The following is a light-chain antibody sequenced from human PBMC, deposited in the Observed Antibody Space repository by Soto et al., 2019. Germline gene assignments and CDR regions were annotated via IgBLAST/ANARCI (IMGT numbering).Light chain of an antibody. CDR3: QQYNNWPLT. CDR1: QSFSSN. V-gene: IGKV3-15*01. Sequence: EIVMTQSPAPLSLSPGERATLSCRASQSFSSNLAWYQQKPGQAPRLLIYGASTRATGIPARFSGSGSGTEFTLTISSLQSEDFAVYYCQQYNNWPLTFGGGTKVEIK. J-gene: IGKJ4*01. CDR2: GAS.